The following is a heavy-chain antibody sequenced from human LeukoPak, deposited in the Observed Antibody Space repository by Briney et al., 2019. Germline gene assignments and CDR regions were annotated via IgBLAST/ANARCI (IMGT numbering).Heavy chain of an antibody. CDR2: MNPNSGNT. CDR3: ARAPDYYDSSGYYSDAFDI. Sequence: EASVKVSCKASGYTFTSYDINWVRQATGQGLEWMGWMNPNSGNTGYAQKFQGRVTMTRNTSISTAYMELSSLRSEDTAVYYCARAPDYYDSSGYYSDAFDIRGQGTMVTVSS. J-gene: IGHJ3*02. D-gene: IGHD3-22*01. V-gene: IGHV1-8*01. CDR1: GYTFTSYD.